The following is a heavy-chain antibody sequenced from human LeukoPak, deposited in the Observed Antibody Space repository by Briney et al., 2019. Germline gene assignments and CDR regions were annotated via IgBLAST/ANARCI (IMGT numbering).Heavy chain of an antibody. CDR3: AKDLYSSSWGYAFDI. D-gene: IGHD6-13*01. Sequence: GGSLRLSCAASGFTFSSYGMSWVRQAPGKGLEWVSAISGSGGSTYYADSVKGRFTISRDNSKNTLYLQMNSLRAEDTAVYYCAKDLYSSSWGYAFDIWGQGTMVTVSS. CDR1: GFTFSSYG. V-gene: IGHV3-23*01. J-gene: IGHJ3*02. CDR2: ISGSGGST.